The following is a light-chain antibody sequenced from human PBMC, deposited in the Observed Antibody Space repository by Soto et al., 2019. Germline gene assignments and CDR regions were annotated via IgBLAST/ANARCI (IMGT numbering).Light chain of an antibody. CDR3: KSYAGSNTYV. J-gene: IGLJ1*01. CDR1: KSDIGVYDF. CDR2: EVV. Sequence: QSVLTRPPSASASPGQSVTRSCTGTKSDIGVYDFVSWYQHHPGKAPRLIIYEVVQRPSGVPDRFSGSKSGNTASLTVSGLQAADEADYFCKSYAGSNTYVFGSGTKVTVL. V-gene: IGLV2-8*01.